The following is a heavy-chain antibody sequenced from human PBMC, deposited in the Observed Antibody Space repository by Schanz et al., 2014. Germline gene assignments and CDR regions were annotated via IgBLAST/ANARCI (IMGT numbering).Heavy chain of an antibody. CDR3: AKDLYNYGIFDS. J-gene: IGHJ5*01. D-gene: IGHD3-16*01. Sequence: EVQLLESGGGLVRPGGSLRLSCVASGFTFFGSFAMSWVRQAPGKGLEWVSGMSGSGSTADYADSVKGRFTISRDNSRKTLYLQMNSLRADDTAVYYCAKDLYNYGIFDSWGQGTLVTVSS. CDR1: GFTFFGSFA. V-gene: IGHV3-23*01. CDR2: MSGSGSTA.